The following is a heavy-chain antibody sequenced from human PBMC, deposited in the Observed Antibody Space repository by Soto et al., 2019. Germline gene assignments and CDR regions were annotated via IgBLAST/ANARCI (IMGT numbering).Heavy chain of an antibody. D-gene: IGHD2-2*01. Sequence: QLQLQESGPGLVKPSETLSLTCTVSGGSISSSSYYWGWIRQPPGKGLEWIGSIYYSGSTYYNPSLKSRVPISVDTSKNQFSLKLSSVTAADTAVYYCARTELGYCSSTSCSNAFDIWGQGTMVTVSS. CDR3: ARTELGYCSSTSCSNAFDI. J-gene: IGHJ3*02. CDR2: IYYSGST. V-gene: IGHV4-39*01. CDR1: GGSISSSSYY.